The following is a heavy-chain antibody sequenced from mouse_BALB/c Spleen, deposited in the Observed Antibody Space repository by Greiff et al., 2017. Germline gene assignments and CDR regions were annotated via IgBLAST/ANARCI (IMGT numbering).Heavy chain of an antibody. CDR2: ISYSGST. V-gene: IGHV3-2*02. D-gene: IGHD2-1*01. J-gene: IGHJ4*01. Sequence: EVQLVESGPGLVKPSQSLSLTCTVTGYSITSDYAWYWIRQFPGNKLEWMGYISYSGSTSYNPSLKSRISITRDTSKNQFFLQLNSVTTEDTATYYCARIYYGGAMDYWGQGTSVTVAS. CDR3: ARIYYGGAMDY. CDR1: GYSITSDYA.